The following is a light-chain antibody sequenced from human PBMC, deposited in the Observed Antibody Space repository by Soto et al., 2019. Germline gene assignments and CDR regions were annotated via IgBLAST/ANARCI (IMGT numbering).Light chain of an antibody. Sequence: EVVLTQSPGTLSLSPGERATLSCRASQSVADSYLAWYQQKPGRAPRLLFYAATRRATGIPDRFSGSGSGADFSLTISTLEPGGFAVYYCHHFGSSPETFGQGAKVE. CDR3: HHFGSSPET. CDR2: AAT. CDR1: QSVADSY. J-gene: IGKJ1*01. V-gene: IGKV3-20*01.